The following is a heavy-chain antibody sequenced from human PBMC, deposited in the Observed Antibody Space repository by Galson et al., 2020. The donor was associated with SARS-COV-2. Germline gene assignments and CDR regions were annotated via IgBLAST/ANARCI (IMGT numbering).Heavy chain of an antibody. CDR1: GFSFDDYA. Sequence: SLKISCVASGFSFDDYAMHWARQGPGKGLEWVSSITWNSRSIGYADSVKGRFTISRDNAKNSLYLQMNSLRTEDTAMYYCAKGPNSYSSSWYGIDYWGQGALVTVSS. CDR3: AKGPNSYSSSWYGIDY. J-gene: IGHJ4*02. V-gene: IGHV3-9*01. CDR2: ITWNSRSI. D-gene: IGHD6-13*01.